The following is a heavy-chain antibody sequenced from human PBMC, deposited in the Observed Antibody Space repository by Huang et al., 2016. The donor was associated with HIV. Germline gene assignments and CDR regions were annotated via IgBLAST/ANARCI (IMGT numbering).Heavy chain of an antibody. CDR1: GFTFSSYG. V-gene: IGHV3-30*02. CDR2: IRYDGSNK. Sequence: QVQLVESGGGVVQPGGSLRLSCAASGFTFSSYGMHWVRQAPGKGMEGVAFIRYDGSNKYYADSGKGRFTISRDNSKNTLYLQMNSLRAEDTAVYYCAKASLAYYYDSSTQTEDYWGQGTLVTVSS. CDR3: AKASLAYYYDSSTQTEDY. D-gene: IGHD3-22*01. J-gene: IGHJ4*02.